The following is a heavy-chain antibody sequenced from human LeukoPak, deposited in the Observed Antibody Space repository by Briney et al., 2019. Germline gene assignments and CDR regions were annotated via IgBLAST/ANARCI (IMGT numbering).Heavy chain of an antibody. Sequence: ASVKVSCKASGYTFTGYYMHWVRQAPGQGLEWIGWINPNSGGTNYAQKFQGRVTMTRDTSISTAYMELSRLRSDDTAVYYCARVVRGSNYSDYWGQGTLVTVSS. CDR1: GYTFTGYY. V-gene: IGHV1-2*02. D-gene: IGHD1-26*01. CDR3: ARVVRGSNYSDY. J-gene: IGHJ4*02. CDR2: INPNSGGT.